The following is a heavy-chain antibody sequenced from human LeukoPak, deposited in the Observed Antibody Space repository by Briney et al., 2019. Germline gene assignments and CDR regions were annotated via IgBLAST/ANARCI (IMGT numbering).Heavy chain of an antibody. CDR2: INHSGST. J-gene: IGHJ6*02. CDR1: GGSFSGYY. V-gene: IGHV4-34*01. CDR3: ASKVVPAAKDYYYGMDV. Sequence: PSETLSLTCAVYGGSFSGYYWSWIRQPPVKGLEWIGEINHSGSTNYNPSLKSRVTISVDTSKNQFSLKLSSVTAADTAVYYCASKVVPAAKDYYYGMDVWGQGTTVTVSS. D-gene: IGHD2-2*01.